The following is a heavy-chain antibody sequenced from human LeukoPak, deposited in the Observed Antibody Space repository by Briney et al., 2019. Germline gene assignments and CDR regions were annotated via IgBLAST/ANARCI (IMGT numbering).Heavy chain of an antibody. D-gene: IGHD6-19*01. CDR1: GGSISSYY. Sequence: SETLSLTCTVSGGSISSYYWSWIRQPPGKGLEWIGYIYYSGSTNYNPSLKSRVTISVDTSQNQFSLKLSSVTAADTAVYYCARDRRYSSGWYGIDYWGQGTLVTVSS. J-gene: IGHJ4*02. V-gene: IGHV4-59*01. CDR3: ARDRRYSSGWYGIDY. CDR2: IYYSGST.